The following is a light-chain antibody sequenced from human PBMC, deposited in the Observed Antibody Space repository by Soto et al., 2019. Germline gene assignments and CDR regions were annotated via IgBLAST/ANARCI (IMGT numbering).Light chain of an antibody. CDR3: QSYDSSLSVYV. J-gene: IGLJ1*01. CDR1: SSNIGAGYD. Sequence: QSALTQSPSVSGAPGQRLTISCTGSSSNIGAGYDVHWYQQLPGTAPKLLIYGNSNRPSGVPDRFSGSKSGTSASLAITGLQAEDEADYYCQSYDSSLSVYVFGTGTKLTVL. V-gene: IGLV1-40*01. CDR2: GNS.